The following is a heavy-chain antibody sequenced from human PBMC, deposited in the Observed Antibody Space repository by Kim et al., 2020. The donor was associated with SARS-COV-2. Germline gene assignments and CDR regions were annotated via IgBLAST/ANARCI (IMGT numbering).Heavy chain of an antibody. V-gene: IGHV1-18*01. CDR3: ARDQQWLVRSDAFDI. CDR1: GYTFTSYG. CDR2: ISAYNGNT. D-gene: IGHD6-19*01. J-gene: IGHJ3*02. Sequence: ASVKVSCKASGYTFTSYGISWVRQAPGQGLEWMGWISAYNGNTNYAQKLKGRLTMTTDTSTSTAYMELRSLRSDDTAVYYCARDQQWLVRSDAFDIWGQGTMVTVSS.